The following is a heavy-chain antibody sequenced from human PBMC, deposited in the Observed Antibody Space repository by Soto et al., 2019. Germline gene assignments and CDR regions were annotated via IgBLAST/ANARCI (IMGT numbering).Heavy chain of an antibody. D-gene: IGHD3-3*01. CDR3: AKDFSLWSGYHYFDP. Sequence: GGSLRLSCAASGFTFSSYAMSWVRQAPGKGLEWVSAISGSGGSTYYADSVKGRFTISRDNSKNTLYLQMNSLRAEDTAVYYCAKDFSLWSGYHYFDPWGQGTLVTVSS. J-gene: IGHJ5*02. V-gene: IGHV3-23*01. CDR2: ISGSGGST. CDR1: GFTFSSYA.